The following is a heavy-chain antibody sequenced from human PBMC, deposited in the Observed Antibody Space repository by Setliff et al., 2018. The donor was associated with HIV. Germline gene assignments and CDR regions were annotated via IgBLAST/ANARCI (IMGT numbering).Heavy chain of an antibody. J-gene: IGHJ6*03. CDR2: IYPGDSEI. V-gene: IGHV5-51*01. CDR3: ARHLGLPDATDYMDV. Sequence: GESLKISCKGSGYSFTTYWIGWVRQMPGKGLEWMGIIYPGDSEITYRPSFLGQVTISADQSVSTAYLQWSSLKASDNAMYYCARHLGLPDATDYMDVWGKGTTVTVSS. CDR1: GYSFTTYW. D-gene: IGHD2-2*01.